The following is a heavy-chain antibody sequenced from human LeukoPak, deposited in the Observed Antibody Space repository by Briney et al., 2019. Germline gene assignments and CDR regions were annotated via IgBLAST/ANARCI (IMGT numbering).Heavy chain of an antibody. CDR2: IYYSGST. D-gene: IGHD1-26*01. Sequence: SETLSLTCTVSGGSISSSSYYWGWIRQPPGKGLEWIGSIYYSGSTYYNPSLKSRVTISVDTSKNQFSLKLSSVTAADTAVYYCARGGGASRSNWFDPWGQGTLVTVSS. CDR3: ARGGGASRSNWFDP. J-gene: IGHJ5*02. V-gene: IGHV4-39*07. CDR1: GGSISSSSYY.